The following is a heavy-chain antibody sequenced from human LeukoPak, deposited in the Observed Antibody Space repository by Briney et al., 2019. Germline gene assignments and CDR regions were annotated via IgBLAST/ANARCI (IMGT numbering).Heavy chain of an antibody. CDR3: AKDAPPCSGGSCYSGYHFYGMDV. D-gene: IGHD2-15*01. CDR2: ISYDGSNK. V-gene: IGHV3-30*18. J-gene: IGHJ6*04. Sequence: GGSLRLSCVVSGLTFSSYGMHWVRQAPGKGLEWVAVISYDGSNKYYADSVKGRFTISRDNSKNTLYLQMNSLRAEDTAVFYCAKDAPPCSGGSCYSGYHFYGMDVWGKGTTVTVSS. CDR1: GLTFSSYG.